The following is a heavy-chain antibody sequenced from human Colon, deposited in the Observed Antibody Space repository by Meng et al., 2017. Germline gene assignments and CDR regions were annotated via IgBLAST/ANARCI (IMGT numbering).Heavy chain of an antibody. D-gene: IGHD2-2*01. CDR3: ARTAMLDS. Sequence: QVQLVQSGAEVRKPGVSVKVTCKASGYTFTSSDINWVRQATGRGLEWLGWMNPNNGNTGSAQKFQGRVSMTRDTSIGTAYMELSGLTSEDTAVYYCARTAMLDSWGQGTLVTVSS. CDR1: GYTFTSSD. CDR2: MNPNNGNT. V-gene: IGHV1-8*01. J-gene: IGHJ5*01.